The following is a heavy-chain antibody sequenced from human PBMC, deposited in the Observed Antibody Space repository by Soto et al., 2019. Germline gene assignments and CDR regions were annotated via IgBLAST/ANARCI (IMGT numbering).Heavy chain of an antibody. CDR3: ARDCSSSSCYGYFQH. J-gene: IGHJ1*01. Sequence: GGSLRLSCAASGFTFSSYTMNWVRQGPGKGLEWISHISSSSSTIYYADSVKGRFTISRDNAKNSLYLQMNSLRDEDTAVYYCARDCSSSSCYGYFQHWGQGTRVTVSS. CDR1: GFTFSSYT. D-gene: IGHD2-2*01. V-gene: IGHV3-48*02. CDR2: ISSSSSTI.